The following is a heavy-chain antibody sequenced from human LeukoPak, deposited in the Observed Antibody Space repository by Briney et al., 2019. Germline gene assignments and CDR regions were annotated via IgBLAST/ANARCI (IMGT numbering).Heavy chain of an antibody. Sequence: GGPLRLSCAASGFTSSSYAMHWVRQAPGKGLEWVAVISYDGSNKYYADSVKGRFTISRDNSKNTLYLQMNSLRAEDTAVYYCAREQRVYYYDSSGYGYWGQGTLVTVSS. J-gene: IGHJ4*02. V-gene: IGHV3-30-3*01. CDR1: GFTSSSYA. CDR3: AREQRVYYYDSSGYGY. D-gene: IGHD3-22*01. CDR2: ISYDGSNK.